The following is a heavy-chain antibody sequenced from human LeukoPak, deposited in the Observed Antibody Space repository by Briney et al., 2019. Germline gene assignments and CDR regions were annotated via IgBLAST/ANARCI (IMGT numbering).Heavy chain of an antibody. CDR3: VVLRFLEWLPHDAFDI. V-gene: IGHV3-20*04. Sequence: PGGSLRLSCAAFGFTFDDYGMSWVRQAPGKGLEWVSGINWNGGSTGYAGSVKGRFTFSRANATTSLYLNMETLRAQATPWYSCVVLRFLEWLPHDAFDIGVQGTMVTVSS. D-gene: IGHD3-3*01. CDR1: GFTFDDYG. CDR2: INWNGGST. J-gene: IGHJ3*02.